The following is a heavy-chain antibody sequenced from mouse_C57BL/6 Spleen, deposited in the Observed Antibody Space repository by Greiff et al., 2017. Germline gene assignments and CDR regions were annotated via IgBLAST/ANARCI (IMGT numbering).Heavy chain of an antibody. CDR2: ISSGGSYT. J-gene: IGHJ1*03. Sequence: EVKLVESGGDLVKPGGSLKLSCAASGFTFSSYGMSWVRQTPDKRLEWVATISSGGSYTYYPDSVKGRFTISRDTAKNTLYLQMSSLKSEDTAMYYCARLDTTVVGYFDVWGTVTTVTVSS. CDR1: GFTFSSYG. CDR3: ARLDTTVVGYFDV. V-gene: IGHV5-6*02. D-gene: IGHD1-1*01.